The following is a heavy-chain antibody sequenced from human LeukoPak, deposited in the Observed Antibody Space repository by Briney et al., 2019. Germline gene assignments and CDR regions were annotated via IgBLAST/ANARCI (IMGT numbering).Heavy chain of an antibody. J-gene: IGHJ4*02. D-gene: IGHD2-2*02. CDR3: ARAPYTTGRSFYFDS. CDR1: GFTFKNYG. Sequence: PGGSLRLSCTASGFTFKNYGMHWVRQAPGKGLEWVATIWYDGTKNYYADSVKGRFTISRDNFNNTLYLQMNSLRAEDTALYYCARAPYTTGRSFYFDSWGQGTLVTVSS. V-gene: IGHV3-33*01. CDR2: IWYDGTKN.